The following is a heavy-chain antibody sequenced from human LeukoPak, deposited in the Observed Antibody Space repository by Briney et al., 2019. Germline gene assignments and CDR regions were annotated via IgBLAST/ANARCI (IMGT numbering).Heavy chain of an antibody. CDR2: MNPNSGNT. D-gene: IGHD6-19*01. CDR3: ARVEPVAGTGWFDP. Sequence: ASVKVSCKASGYTFTSYDINWVRQATGQGLEWMGWMNPNSGNTGYAQKFQGRVTMTRNTSISTAYMELSSLRSEDTAVYYCARVEPVAGTGWFDPWGQGTLVTVSS. V-gene: IGHV1-8*01. J-gene: IGHJ5*02. CDR1: GYTFTSYD.